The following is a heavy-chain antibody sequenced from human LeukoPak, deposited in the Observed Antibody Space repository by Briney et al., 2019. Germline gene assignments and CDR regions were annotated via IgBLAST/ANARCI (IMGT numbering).Heavy chain of an antibody. Sequence: PSQTLSLTCTVSGGSISSGSYYWSWIRQPAGKGLEWIGRIYSSGSTNYNPSLKSRVTISVDTSKNQFSLKLSSVTAADTAVYYCARDRHPLYSGSYYGFDYWGQGTLVTVSS. CDR1: GGSISSGSYY. J-gene: IGHJ4*02. CDR2: IYSSGST. CDR3: ARDRHPLYSGSYYGFDY. V-gene: IGHV4-61*02. D-gene: IGHD1-26*01.